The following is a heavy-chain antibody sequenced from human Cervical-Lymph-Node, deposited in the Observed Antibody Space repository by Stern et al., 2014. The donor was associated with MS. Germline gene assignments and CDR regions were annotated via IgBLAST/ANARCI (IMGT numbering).Heavy chain of an antibody. CDR2: IIPILGTA. CDR1: GGTFSNYV. CDR3: ATANYGAAHFDY. V-gene: IGHV1-69*01. J-gene: IGHJ4*02. Sequence: VQLVQSGAEVKKPGSSVKVSCKASGGTFSNYVISWLRQAPGQGLEWMGGIIPILGTANYAQKFQGRATITADEATSTAYMELSSLRSDDTAVFYCATANYGAAHFDYWGQGTLVTVSS. D-gene: IGHD4-17*01.